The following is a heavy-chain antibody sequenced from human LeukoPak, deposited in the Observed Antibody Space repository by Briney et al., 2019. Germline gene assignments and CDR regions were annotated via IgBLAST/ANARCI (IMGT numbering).Heavy chain of an antibody. Sequence: ASVKVSCKASGYTFTSYDINWVRLAPGHGLEWMGWMNANPHNGETRHAQKFQGRVTMTANTSTRTFYMELSSLRSEDTAVYYCATDSSGSYNYYYYGMDVWGQGTTVTVSS. V-gene: IGHV1-8*01. J-gene: IGHJ6*02. CDR2: MNANPHNGET. D-gene: IGHD1-26*01. CDR1: GYTFTSYD. CDR3: ATDSSGSYNYYYYGMDV.